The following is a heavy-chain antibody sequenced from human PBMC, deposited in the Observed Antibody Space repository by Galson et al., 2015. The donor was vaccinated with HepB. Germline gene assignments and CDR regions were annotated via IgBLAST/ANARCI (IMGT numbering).Heavy chain of an antibody. J-gene: IGHJ3*02. V-gene: IGHV3-9*01. Sequence: LRLSCAASGFTFDDYAMHWVRQAPGKGLEWVSGISWNSGSIGYADSVKGRFTISRDNAKNSLYLQMNSLRAEDTALYYCAKVGLDLARAFDIWGQGTMVTVSS. CDR1: GFTFDDYA. CDR2: ISWNSGSI. CDR3: AKVGLDLARAFDI.